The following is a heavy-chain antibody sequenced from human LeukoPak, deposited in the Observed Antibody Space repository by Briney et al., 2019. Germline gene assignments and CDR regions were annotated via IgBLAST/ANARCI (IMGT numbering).Heavy chain of an antibody. CDR2: ISGSGGST. V-gene: IGHV3-23*01. CDR3: AKDRELYGSGTLDY. Sequence: GGSLRLSCAASGFTFSNSVMIWVRQAPGKGLEWVSAISGSGGSTYYADSVKGRFTISRDNSKNTLYLQMNSLRAEDTAVYYCAKDRELYGSGTLDYWGQGTLVTVSS. CDR1: GFTFSNSV. J-gene: IGHJ4*02. D-gene: IGHD3-10*01.